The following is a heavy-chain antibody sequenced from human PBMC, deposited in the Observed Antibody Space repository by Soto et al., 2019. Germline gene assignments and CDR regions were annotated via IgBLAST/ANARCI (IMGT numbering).Heavy chain of an antibody. D-gene: IGHD2-15*01. V-gene: IGHV4-61*05. CDR3: ATTSAHSSPLAYYYYYGMDV. J-gene: IGHJ6*02. CDR2: IYYSGST. Sequence: PSETLSLTCTVSGGPISGSSYYWGWIRQPPGKGLEWVGCIYYSGSTNYNPSLKSRVTISVDTSKNQFSLKLSSVTAADTAVYYCATTSAHSSPLAYYYYYGMDVWGQGTTVTVSS. CDR1: GGPISGSSYY.